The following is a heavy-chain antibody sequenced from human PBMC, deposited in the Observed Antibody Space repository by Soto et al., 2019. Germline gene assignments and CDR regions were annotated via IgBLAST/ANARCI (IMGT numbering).Heavy chain of an antibody. CDR3: ARVIRGAYYNSPLDT. J-gene: IGHJ5*02. V-gene: IGHV1-2*02. Sequence: ASVKVSCKASGYTFTGYFMHWVRQAPGQGLEWMGWINPYSGGADYAQSFQGRVTMTRDTSISTVYMELSRLRFDDTAVYYCARVIRGAYYNSPLDTWGQGTVVAVSS. D-gene: IGHD3-10*01. CDR2: INPYSGGA. CDR1: GYTFTGYF.